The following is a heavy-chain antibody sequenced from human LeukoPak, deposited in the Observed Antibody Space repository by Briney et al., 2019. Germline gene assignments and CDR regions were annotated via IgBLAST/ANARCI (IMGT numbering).Heavy chain of an antibody. Sequence: PSETLSLTCTVSGASISSYYWSWIRQPPGKGLEWIGYIYYSGSTNYNPSLKSRVTISLDTSKNQFSLKLSSVTAADTAVYYCASGRGLYSFYAFNIWGQGTMVTVSS. CDR2: IYYSGST. D-gene: IGHD5-18*01. CDR3: ASGRGLYSFYAFNI. V-gene: IGHV4-59*01. J-gene: IGHJ3*02. CDR1: GASISSYY.